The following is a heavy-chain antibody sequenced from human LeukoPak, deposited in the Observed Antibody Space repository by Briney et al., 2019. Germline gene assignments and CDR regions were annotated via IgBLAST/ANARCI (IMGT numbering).Heavy chain of an antibody. CDR2: ISYDGSNQ. Sequence: GGSLRLSCAASGFTFSSYAMQWVRQATGKGLEWVAVISYDGSNQYYADSVKGRFTISRDNSKNTLYLQMNNLRAEDTAVYYCARDFTPEYYYYGMDVWGQGTTVTVSS. CDR3: ARDFTPEYYYYGMDV. V-gene: IGHV3-30-3*01. J-gene: IGHJ6*02. CDR1: GFTFSSYA.